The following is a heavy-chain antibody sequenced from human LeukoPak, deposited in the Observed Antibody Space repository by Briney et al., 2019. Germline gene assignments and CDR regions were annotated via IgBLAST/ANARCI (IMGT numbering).Heavy chain of an antibody. CDR1: GFTFSSYG. D-gene: IGHD4-17*01. CDR3: AKVYEYGDYDWFDS. Sequence: PGGSLRLSCGASGFTFSSYGMHWVRQAPGKGLEWAAFIRYDGSTKNYAYSVKGRFTISRDNSKNTLYLQMNSLRGEDTAVYYCAKVYEYGDYDWFDSWGQGTLVTVSS. V-gene: IGHV3-30*02. J-gene: IGHJ5*01. CDR2: IRYDGSTK.